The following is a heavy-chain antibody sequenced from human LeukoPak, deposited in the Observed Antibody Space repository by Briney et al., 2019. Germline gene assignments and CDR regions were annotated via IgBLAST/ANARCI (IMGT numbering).Heavy chain of an antibody. CDR1: GYTFTSYY. D-gene: IGHD3-10*01. J-gene: IGHJ4*02. CDR2: ISAYNGNT. CDR3: ARDKWIRGSYYFDY. V-gene: IGHV1-18*04. Sequence: ASVKVSCKASGYTFTSYYMHWVRQAPGQGLEWMGWISAYNGNTNYAQKLQGRVTMTTDTSTSTAYMELRSLRSDDTAVYYCARDKWIRGSYYFDYWGQGTLVTVSS.